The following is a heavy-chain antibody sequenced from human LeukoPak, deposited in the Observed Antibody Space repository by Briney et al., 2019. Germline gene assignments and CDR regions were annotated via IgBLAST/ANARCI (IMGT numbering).Heavy chain of an antibody. D-gene: IGHD3-22*01. J-gene: IGHJ3*02. CDR3: AKGPAQSYYYDSSGYYEGSAFDI. CDR1: GFTFSSYA. Sequence: GGSLRLSCAASGFTFSSYAMHWVRQAPGKGLEWVAVISYDGSNKYYADSVKGRFTISRDNSKNTLYLQMNSLRAEDTAVYYCAKGPAQSYYYDSSGYYEGSAFDIWGQGTMVTVSS. V-gene: IGHV3-30-3*01. CDR2: ISYDGSNK.